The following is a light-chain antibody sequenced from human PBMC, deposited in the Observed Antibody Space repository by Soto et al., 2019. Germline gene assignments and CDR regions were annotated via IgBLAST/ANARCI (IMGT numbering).Light chain of an antibody. CDR3: QQYSASPRT. J-gene: IGKJ2*01. Sequence: ENVLTQFPGPLSLSPGETATLSCWASESVSSSYLAWYQQRPGQPPRLLIYGASSRATGIPDRFSGSGSGTDFTLTISRLEPEDFAMYYCQQYSASPRTFGQGTRLEIK. CDR2: GAS. CDR1: ESVSSSY. V-gene: IGKV3-20*01.